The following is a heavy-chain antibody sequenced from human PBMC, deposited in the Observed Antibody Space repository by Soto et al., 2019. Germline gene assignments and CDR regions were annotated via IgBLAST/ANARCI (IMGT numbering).Heavy chain of an antibody. J-gene: IGHJ4*02. CDR1: GGSISSVGYY. V-gene: IGHV4-31*03. Sequence: QVQLQESGPGLVQPSQTLSLIGTVYGGSISSVGYYWSWIRQHPGKGLEWIVYSYYSGSTYYNPSLKSRVTISVDPSKNQFSLKLSSVTAADTAVYYCARVPDDWGQGTLVTVSS. CDR2: SYYSGST. CDR3: ARVPDD.